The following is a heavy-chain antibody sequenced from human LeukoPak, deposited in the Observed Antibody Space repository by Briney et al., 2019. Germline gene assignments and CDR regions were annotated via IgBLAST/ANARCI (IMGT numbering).Heavy chain of an antibody. J-gene: IGHJ2*01. D-gene: IGHD6-19*01. Sequence: SETLSLTCDVSGGSITNINWWSWVRQSPGKGLEWIGEIYHTGLTKYNPSLQSRVIMSVDRSKNQFSLNMTSVTAADTAVYYCARDRVVAGTDWFFDLWGRGTLVTVSS. CDR1: GGSITNINW. CDR2: IYHTGLT. CDR3: ARDRVVAGTDWFFDL. V-gene: IGHV4-4*02.